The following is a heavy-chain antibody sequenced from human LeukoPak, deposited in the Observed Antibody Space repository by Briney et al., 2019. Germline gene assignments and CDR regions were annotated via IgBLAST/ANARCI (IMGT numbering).Heavy chain of an antibody. CDR1: GVSISSGSYY. CDR2: IYTTGSS. Sequence: PSETLSLTCTVSGVSISSGSYYWSWIRQPAGKGLEWIGRIYTTGSSNYNPSLKSRVTISVDTSKNQFSLKLRSVTAADTAVYYCARSMVRGFTPLDYWGQGTLVTVSS. J-gene: IGHJ4*02. D-gene: IGHD3-10*01. CDR3: ARSMVRGFTPLDY. V-gene: IGHV4-61*02.